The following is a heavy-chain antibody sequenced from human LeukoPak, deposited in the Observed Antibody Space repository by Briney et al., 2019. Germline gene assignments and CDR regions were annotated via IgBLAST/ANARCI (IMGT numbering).Heavy chain of an antibody. D-gene: IGHD3-22*01. CDR1: GFTVDSNY. V-gene: IGHV3-53*01. J-gene: IGHJ4*02. CDR3: ARGDDSGYYDYFDY. Sequence: GGSLRLSCAASGFTVDSNYLSWVRKAPGKGLEWVSTIYTGGNTYYAASVKGRFTISRDFSKNTVFLHMNSLRAEDTAMYYCARGDDSGYYDYFDYWGQGALVTVSS. CDR2: IYTGGNT.